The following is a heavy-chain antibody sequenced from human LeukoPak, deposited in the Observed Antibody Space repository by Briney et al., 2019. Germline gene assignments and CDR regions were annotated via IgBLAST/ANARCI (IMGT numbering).Heavy chain of an antibody. CDR3: ARSTYSSSSYYFDY. CDR1: GFTFSNYG. V-gene: IGHV3-33*01. CDR2: IWSDGINK. D-gene: IGHD6-13*01. Sequence: PGGSLRLSCAASGFTFSNYGIHWARQAPGKGLEWVAVIWSDGINKYYVDSVKGRFTISRDNSKNTLYLQMNSLRADDTAVYYCARSTYSSSSYYFDYWGQGSLVTVSS. J-gene: IGHJ4*02.